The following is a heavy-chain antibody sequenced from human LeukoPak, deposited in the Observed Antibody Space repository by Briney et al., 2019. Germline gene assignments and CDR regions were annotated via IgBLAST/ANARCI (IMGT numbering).Heavy chain of an antibody. CDR3: ARDRSMIVTN. CDR1: GGSISSGSYY. D-gene: IGHD3-22*01. V-gene: IGHV4-61*02. J-gene: IGHJ4*02. CDR2: IYTSGST. Sequence: SQTLSLTYTVSGGSISSGSYYWSWIRQPAGKGLEWIGRIYTSGSTNYNPSLKSRVTISVDTSKNQFSLKLSSVTAADTAVYYCARDRSMIVTNWGQGTLVTVSS.